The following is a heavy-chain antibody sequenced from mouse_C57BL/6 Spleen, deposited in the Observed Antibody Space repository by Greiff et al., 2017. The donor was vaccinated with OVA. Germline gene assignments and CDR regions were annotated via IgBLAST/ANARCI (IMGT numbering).Heavy chain of an antibody. D-gene: IGHD2-5*01. J-gene: IGHJ4*01. V-gene: IGHV5-17*01. CDR1: GFTFSDYG. CDR2: ISSGSSTI. CDR3: ARGRYSNYFYAMDY. Sequence: EVKVVESGGGLVKPGGSLKLSCAASGFTFSDYGMHWVRQAPEKGLEWVAYISSGSSTIYYADTVKGRFTISRDNAKNTLFLQMTSLRSEDTAMYYCARGRYSNYFYAMDYWGQGTSVTVSS.